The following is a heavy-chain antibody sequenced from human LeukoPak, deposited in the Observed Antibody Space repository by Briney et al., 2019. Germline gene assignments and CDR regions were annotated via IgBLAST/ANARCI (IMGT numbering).Heavy chain of an antibody. CDR2: IYYSGDT. CDR1: GGSITGYS. CDR3: ARVRYGSGSLYYYYYYMDV. Sequence: PSETLSLTCTVSGGSITGYSWSWIRQPPGRGLEWIAYIYYSGDTNYNPSLKSRVIVSVDTSKNQFSLKLSSVTAADTAVYYCARVRYGSGSLYYYYYYMDVWGKGTTVTISS. J-gene: IGHJ6*03. D-gene: IGHD3-10*01. V-gene: IGHV4-59*08.